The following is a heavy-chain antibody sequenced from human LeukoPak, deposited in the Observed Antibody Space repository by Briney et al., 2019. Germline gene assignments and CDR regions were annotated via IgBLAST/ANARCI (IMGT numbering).Heavy chain of an antibody. V-gene: IGHV1-2*02. J-gene: IGHJ4*02. CDR1: GYTFNDYY. CDR3: ARSARY. CDR2: INPNSGDT. D-gene: IGHD3-16*02. Sequence: ASVKVSCKASGYTFNDYYLHWVRQAPGQGLEWVGWINPNSGDTNYVQKFQGRVTMTRDTSVSTAYMELTRLRSDDTAVYYCARSARYWGQGTLVTVSS.